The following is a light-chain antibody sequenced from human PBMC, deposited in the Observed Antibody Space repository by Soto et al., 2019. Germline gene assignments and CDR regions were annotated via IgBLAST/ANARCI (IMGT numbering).Light chain of an antibody. CDR1: QSVSNY. CDR2: DAS. V-gene: IGKV3-20*01. Sequence: EIVFTQSPATLSLSPGERATLSCRASQSVSNYLAWYQEKPGQAPRLLIYDASNRATGIPDRFSGSGSGTDFTLTISRLEPEDFAVYYCQQYGSSGTFGQGTKVDI. J-gene: IGKJ1*01. CDR3: QQYGSSGT.